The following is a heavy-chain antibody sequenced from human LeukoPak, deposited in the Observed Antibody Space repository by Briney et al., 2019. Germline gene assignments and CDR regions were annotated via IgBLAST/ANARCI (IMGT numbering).Heavy chain of an antibody. CDR2: IKQDGSEK. CDR1: GFTFSSYW. D-gene: IGHD1-26*01. J-gene: IGHJ4*02. V-gene: IGHV3-7*01. CDR3: AKEQVSRGATPPFDY. Sequence: GGSLRLSCVVSGFTFSSYWMSWVRQAPGKGLEWVANIKQDGSEKYYVDSVKGRFTMSRDNAKNSLYLQMNSLRAEDTAVYYCAKEQVSRGATPPFDYWGQGTLVTVSS.